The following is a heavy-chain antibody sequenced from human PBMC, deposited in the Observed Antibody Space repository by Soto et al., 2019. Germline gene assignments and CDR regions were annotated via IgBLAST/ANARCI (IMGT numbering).Heavy chain of an antibody. D-gene: IGHD6-13*01. CDR2: ISGSAGAT. J-gene: IGHJ4*02. CDR3: ARQDYSTTWYLNY. CDR1: GFTFSAYA. Sequence: EVQLLESGGGVVQPGGSLRLSCAASGFTFSAYAMTWVRQAPGKGLEWVSVISGSAGATYYADSVKGRFTISRDNSKTTLYLQMNSLRAEDTAVYYCARQDYSTTWYLNYWGQGTLVTVSS. V-gene: IGHV3-23*01.